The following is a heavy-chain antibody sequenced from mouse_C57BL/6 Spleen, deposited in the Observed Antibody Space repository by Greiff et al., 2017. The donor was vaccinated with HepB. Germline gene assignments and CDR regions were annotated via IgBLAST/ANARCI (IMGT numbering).Heavy chain of an antibody. CDR1: GYTFTDYE. CDR2: IDPETGGT. CDR3: TRRLTY. Sequence: VQLQQSGAELVRPGASVTLSCKASGYTFTDYEMHWVKQTPVHGLEWIGAIDPETGGTAYNQKFKGKAILTADQSSSTAYMELRSLTSEDSAVYYCTRRLTYWGQGTLVTVSA. J-gene: IGHJ3*01. V-gene: IGHV1-15*01.